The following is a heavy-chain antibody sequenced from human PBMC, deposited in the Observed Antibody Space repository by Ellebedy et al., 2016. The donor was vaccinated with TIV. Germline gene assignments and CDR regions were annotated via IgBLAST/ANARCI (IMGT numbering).Heavy chain of an antibody. Sequence: GESLKISXAASGFSVSSNYLNWVRQAPGKGLEWVAVISYDGSNKYYADSVKGRFTISRDNSKNTLYLQMNSLRAEDTAVYYCARETYYYDSSGPADYWGQGTLVTVSS. CDR1: GFSVSSNY. V-gene: IGHV3-30-3*01. D-gene: IGHD3-22*01. CDR2: ISYDGSNK. CDR3: ARETYYYDSSGPADY. J-gene: IGHJ4*02.